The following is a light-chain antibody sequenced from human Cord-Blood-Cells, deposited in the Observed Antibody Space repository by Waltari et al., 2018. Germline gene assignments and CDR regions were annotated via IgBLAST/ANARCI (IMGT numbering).Light chain of an antibody. CDR3: QQSYSTPIT. V-gene: IGKV1-39*01. CDR2: AAS. CDR1: QSIRSY. J-gene: IGKJ5*01. Sequence: DIQMTQSPSSLSASVGDRVTITCRASQSIRSYLNWYQQKPGNAPKLLIYAASSLQSGVPSRFSGSGSGTDFTLTISSLQPEDFATYYCQQSYSTPITFGQGTRLEIK.